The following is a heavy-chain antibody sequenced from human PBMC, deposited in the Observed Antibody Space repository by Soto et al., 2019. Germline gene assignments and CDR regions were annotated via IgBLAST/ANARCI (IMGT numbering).Heavy chain of an antibody. J-gene: IGHJ4*02. D-gene: IGHD2-15*01. CDR3: AKETYSGPLDY. CDR2: ISSDGSNK. CDR1: GFTFSSYG. Sequence: QVQLVESGGGVVQPGRSLRLSCAASGFTFSSYGMHWVRQAPGKGLEWVAVISSDGSNKYYADSVKGRFTISRVNSKNTLYLQMNSLRAEDTAVYYCAKETYSGPLDYWGQGTLVTVSS. V-gene: IGHV3-30*18.